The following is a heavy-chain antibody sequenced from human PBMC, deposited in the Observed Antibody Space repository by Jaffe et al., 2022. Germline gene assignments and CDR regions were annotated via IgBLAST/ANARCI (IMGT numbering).Heavy chain of an antibody. D-gene: IGHD3-9*01. CDR1: GGSISSYY. J-gene: IGHJ4*02. CDR2: IYYSGST. Sequence: QVQLQESGPGLVKPSETLSLTCTVSGGSISSYYWSWIRQPPGKGLEWIGYIYYSGSTNYNPSLKSRVTISVDTSKNQFSLKLSSVTAADTAVYYCARGDDILTGQYYFDYWGQGTLVTVSS. CDR3: ARGDDILTGQYYFDY. V-gene: IGHV4-59*01.